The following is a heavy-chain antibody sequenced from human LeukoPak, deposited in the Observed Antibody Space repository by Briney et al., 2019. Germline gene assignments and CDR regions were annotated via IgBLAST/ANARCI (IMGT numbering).Heavy chain of an antibody. CDR3: AKDIAAADTSGGYMDV. D-gene: IGHD6-13*01. V-gene: IGHV3-9*01. CDR2: ISWNSGSI. CDR1: GFTFDDYA. Sequence: GGSLRLSCVASGFTFDDYAMHWVRLAPGKALEWVSGISWNSGSIGYADSVKGRFTISRDNAKNSLYLQMNSLRAEDTALYYCAKDIAAADTSGGYMDVWGKGTTVTISS. J-gene: IGHJ6*03.